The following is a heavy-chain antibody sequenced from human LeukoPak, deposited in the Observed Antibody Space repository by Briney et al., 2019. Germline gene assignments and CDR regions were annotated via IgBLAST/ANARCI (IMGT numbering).Heavy chain of an antibody. CDR2: IYSGGST. J-gene: IGHJ3*02. V-gene: IGHV3-53*01. D-gene: IGHD5-24*01. CDR3: ARGETPDAFDI. CDR1: GFTVSSNY. Sequence: GGSLRLSCAASGFTVSSNYMSWVRQAPGKGLEWVSVIYSGGSTYYADSVKGRFTISRDNPKNTLYLQMNTLRAEDTAVYYCARGETPDAFDIWGQGTMVTVSS.